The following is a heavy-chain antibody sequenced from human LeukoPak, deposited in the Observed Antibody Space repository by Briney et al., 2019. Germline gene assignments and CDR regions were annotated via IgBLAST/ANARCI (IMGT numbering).Heavy chain of an antibody. J-gene: IGHJ4*02. D-gene: IGHD2-2*02. Sequence: AASVKVSCKASGYTFTSYDINWVRQATGQGLEWMGWMNPNSGNTGYAQKFQGRVTMTRDTSTSTVYMELSSLRSEDTAVYYCARDSSDSYTDWGQGTLVTVSS. V-gene: IGHV1-8*01. CDR1: GYTFTSYD. CDR3: ARDSSDSYTD. CDR2: MNPNSGNT.